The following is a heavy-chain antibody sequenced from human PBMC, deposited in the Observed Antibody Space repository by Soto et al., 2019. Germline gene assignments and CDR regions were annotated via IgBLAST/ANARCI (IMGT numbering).Heavy chain of an antibody. D-gene: IGHD2-2*01. Sequence: ASVKVSCKASGGTFSSYAISWVRQAPGQGLEWMGGIIPIFGTANYAQKFQGRVTITADESTSTAYMELSSLRSEDTAVYYCARSTIIVVVPASGYYYYVMDFWGQGSTDIVSS. CDR2: IIPIFGTA. V-gene: IGHV1-69*13. J-gene: IGHJ6*02. CDR1: GGTFSSYA. CDR3: ARSTIIVVVPASGYYYYVMDF.